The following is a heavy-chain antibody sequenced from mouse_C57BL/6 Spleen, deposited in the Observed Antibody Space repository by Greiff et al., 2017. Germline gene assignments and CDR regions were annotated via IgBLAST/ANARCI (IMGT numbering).Heavy chain of an antibody. J-gene: IGHJ4*01. V-gene: IGHV1-81*01. CDR2: ISPRSGNT. D-gene: IGHD2-4*01. CDR1: GYTFTSSG. CDR3: ARYDYDYDDYAMDY. Sequence: QVQLQQSGAGLARPGASVKLSCTASGYTFTSSGISWVKQRNGQGLEWIWEISPRSGNTYYNENFKGKATLTADKSSSTAYMELRSLTSEDAAVYFCARYDYDYDDYAMDYWGQGTSVTVSS.